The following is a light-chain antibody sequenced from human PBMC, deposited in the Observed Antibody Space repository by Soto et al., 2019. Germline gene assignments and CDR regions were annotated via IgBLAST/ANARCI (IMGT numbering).Light chain of an antibody. V-gene: IGKV1-12*01. CDR1: QGIYKW. J-gene: IGKJ4*01. CDR3: QQATSFPLT. Sequence: DIQMTQSPSSVSASVGDRITITCRASQGIYKWLAWYQQKPGKAPKLLISAASTLQTGVPARFSGSGSGTDFTLTISSLQPEDFATYYCQQATSFPLTFGGGTKVEIK. CDR2: AAS.